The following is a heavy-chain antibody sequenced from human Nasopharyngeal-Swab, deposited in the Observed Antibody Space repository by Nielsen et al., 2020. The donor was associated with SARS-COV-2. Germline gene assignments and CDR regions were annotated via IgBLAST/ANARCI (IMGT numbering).Heavy chain of an antibody. D-gene: IGHD6-19*01. V-gene: IGHV4-39*01. CDR3: ARQQWLVYFDY. J-gene: IGHJ4*02. CDR2: IYYSGST. CDR1: GGSISSRSYY. Sequence: SETLSLTCTVSGGSISSRSYYWGWIRQPPGKGLEWIGSIYYSGSTYYNPSLKSRVTISVDTSKNQFSLKLSSVTAADTAVYYCARQQWLVYFDYWGQGTLVTVSS.